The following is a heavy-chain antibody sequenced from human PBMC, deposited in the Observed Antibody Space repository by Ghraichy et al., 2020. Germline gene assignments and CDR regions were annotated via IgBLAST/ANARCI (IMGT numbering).Heavy chain of an antibody. J-gene: IGHJ4*02. D-gene: IGHD3-9*01. CDR1: GYSISNGYY. CDR2: IFHSGST. Sequence: SETLSLTCTVSGYSISNGYYWGWIRQPPGKGLEWIGAIFHSGSTYYKTSLKGRVTISVDTSKNQFSLKLSSVTAADTAVYYCARSDSFHFTGMYYFDYWGQGTLVTVSS. CDR3: ARSDSFHFTGMYYFDY. V-gene: IGHV4-38-2*02.